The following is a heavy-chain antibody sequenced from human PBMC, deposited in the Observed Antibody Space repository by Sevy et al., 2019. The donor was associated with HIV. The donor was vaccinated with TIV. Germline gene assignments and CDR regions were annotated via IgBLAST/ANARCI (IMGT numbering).Heavy chain of an antibody. CDR1: GFPFSNYA. J-gene: IGHJ6*02. Sequence: GGSLRLSCAASGFPFSNYAMSWVRQAPGKGLEWVSTLIGGGSRTYYADSVTGRFIISRDNSRNTLYLQMNSLRAEDTAIYYWVKRRVQSGLSGGGANYGMDVWGRGTMVTVSS. D-gene: IGHD2-8*02. CDR3: VKRRVQSGLSGGGANYGMDV. V-gene: IGHV3-23*01. CDR2: LIGGGSRT.